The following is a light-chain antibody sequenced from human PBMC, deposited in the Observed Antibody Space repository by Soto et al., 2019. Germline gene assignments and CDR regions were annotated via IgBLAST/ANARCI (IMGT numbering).Light chain of an antibody. J-gene: IGLJ2*01. Sequence: QSVLTQPASVSGSPGQSITISCTGSSSDIGDYNYVSWYKQHPGKAPKLMIYDVSNRPSGVSNRFSGSKSGNTASLTISGLHAEDEADYYCSSYTSNNFVIFGGGTKVTVL. CDR1: SSDIGDYNY. V-gene: IGLV2-14*03. CDR3: SSYTSNNFVI. CDR2: DVS.